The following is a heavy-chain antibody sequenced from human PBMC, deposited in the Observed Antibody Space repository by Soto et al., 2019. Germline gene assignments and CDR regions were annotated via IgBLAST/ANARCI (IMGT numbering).Heavy chain of an antibody. Sequence: QVQLQESGPGLVKPSETLSLTCTVSGGSVSSGSYYWSWIRQPPGKGLEWIGYIYYSGSTNYNPSLKSRVTISVDTSKNQFSLKLSSVTAADTAVYYCARGNYYDSSCYYPPYFQHWGQGTLVTVSS. CDR2: IYYSGST. V-gene: IGHV4-61*01. CDR3: ARGNYYDSSCYYPPYFQH. D-gene: IGHD3-22*01. CDR1: GGSVSSGSYY. J-gene: IGHJ1*01.